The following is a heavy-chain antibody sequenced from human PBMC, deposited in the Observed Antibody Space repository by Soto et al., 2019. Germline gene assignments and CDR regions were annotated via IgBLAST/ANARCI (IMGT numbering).Heavy chain of an antibody. Sequence: QVQLVESGGGVVQPGRSLRLSCAASGFTFSSYAMHWVRQAPGKGLEWVAVISYDGSNKYYADSVKGRFTISRDNSKKPLYLQMNSLRAEDTAVYYCARDEIAVAGTSDWFDPWGQGTLVTVSS. J-gene: IGHJ5*02. CDR3: ARDEIAVAGTSDWFDP. D-gene: IGHD6-19*01. CDR1: GFTFSSYA. CDR2: ISYDGSNK. V-gene: IGHV3-30-3*01.